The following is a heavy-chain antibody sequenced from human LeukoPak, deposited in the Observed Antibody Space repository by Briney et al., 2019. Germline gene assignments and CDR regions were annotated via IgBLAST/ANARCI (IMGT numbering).Heavy chain of an antibody. V-gene: IGHV3-23*01. Sequence: GGSLRLSCAASGFTFSSSAMSWVRQAPGKGLEWVSAISGSGGSTYYADSVKGRFTISRDNSKNTLYLQMNSLRAEDTAVYYCAKEPVAPAAMPCYFDYWGQGTLVTVSS. D-gene: IGHD2-2*01. CDR3: AKEPVAPAAMPCYFDY. J-gene: IGHJ4*02. CDR2: ISGSGGST. CDR1: GFTFSSSA.